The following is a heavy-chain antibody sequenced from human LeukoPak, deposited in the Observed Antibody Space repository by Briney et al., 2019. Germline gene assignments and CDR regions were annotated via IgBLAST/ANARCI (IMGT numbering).Heavy chain of an antibody. CDR3: ARVYMVQGDFDAFDI. Sequence: GGSLRLSCAASGFTFSDYYMSWIRQAPGKGLEWVSYISSSGSTIYYADSVKGRFTISRDNAKNSLYLQMNSLRAEDTAVYYCARVYMVQGDFDAFDIWGQGTMVTVSS. J-gene: IGHJ3*02. CDR1: GFTFSDYY. CDR2: ISSSGSTI. V-gene: IGHV3-11*01. D-gene: IGHD3-10*01.